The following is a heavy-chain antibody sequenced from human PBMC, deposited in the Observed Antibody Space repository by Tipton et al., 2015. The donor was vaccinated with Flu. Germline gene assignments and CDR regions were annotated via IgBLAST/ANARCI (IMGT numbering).Heavy chain of an antibody. CDR2: INPKSGGT. CDR1: GYTFTDYY. CDR3: ARGERGGSNRGSSRGF. V-gene: IGHV1-2*02. D-gene: IGHD1-26*01. J-gene: IGHJ4*02. Sequence: QVQLVQSGAEVKKPGASVKVSCKASGYTFTDYYLHWVRQTPGQGLEWMGWINPKSGGTNYAQKFQGRVTMTRDTSINTVYMELSRLIFDDTAVYYCARGERGGSNRGSSRGFWGQGTLVTVSS.